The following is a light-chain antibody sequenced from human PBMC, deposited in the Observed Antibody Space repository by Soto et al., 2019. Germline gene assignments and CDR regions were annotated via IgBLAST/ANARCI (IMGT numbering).Light chain of an antibody. CDR2: AAT. CDR3: QQTYSNPRT. Sequence: DIQMTQSPSSLSASVGDRVTITCRSSQSIRTYSNWYQQKPGKAPKFLIYAATTLQSGIPSRFSSSGSGPDFTLTISSRRPEDFATYYFQQTYSNPRTFGQGTKVEIK. J-gene: IGKJ1*01. V-gene: IGKV1-39*01. CDR1: QSIRTY.